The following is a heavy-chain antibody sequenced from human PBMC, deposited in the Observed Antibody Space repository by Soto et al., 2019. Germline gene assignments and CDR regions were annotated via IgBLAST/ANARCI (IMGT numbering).Heavy chain of an antibody. V-gene: IGHV3-21*01. D-gene: IGHD3-22*01. CDR1: GFTFSWYN. CDR2: ISSSSTYI. J-gene: IGHJ5*01. CDR3: APYYFDSLDS. Sequence: GGSLRLSCAASGFTFSWYNVNWVRQAPGKGLEWVSSISSSSTYIYYADSVKGRFAISRDNAKNSLYLQMNSLRAEDTAVYYCAPYYFDSLDSWGQGTLVTVSS.